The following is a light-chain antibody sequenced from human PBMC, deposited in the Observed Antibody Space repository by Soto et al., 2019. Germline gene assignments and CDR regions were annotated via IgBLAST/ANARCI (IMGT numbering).Light chain of an antibody. Sequence: HSALTQPASVSGSTGQSITISCTGTSSDVGSYNLVSWYQQHPGKAPKIMIYEGSKRPSGVSNRFSGSKSGNTASLTISGLQAEDEADYYCCSYAGSSTWVFGGGTKLTVL. CDR2: EGS. V-gene: IGLV2-23*01. J-gene: IGLJ3*02. CDR3: CSYAGSSTWV. CDR1: SSDVGSYNL.